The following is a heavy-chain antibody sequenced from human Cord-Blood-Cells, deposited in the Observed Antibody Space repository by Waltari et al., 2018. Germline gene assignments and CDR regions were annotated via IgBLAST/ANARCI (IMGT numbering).Heavy chain of an antibody. J-gene: IGHJ4*02. V-gene: IGHV1-69*04. Sequence: QVQLVQSGAEVKKPGSSVKVSCKASGGTFSSYAISWVRQAPGQGLEWMGGILTTLGIANYAQKFQGRVTSTADESTSTAYMELSSLRSEDTAVYYCARNYYFDYWGQGTLVTVSS. CDR1: GGTFSSYA. CDR3: ARNYYFDY. CDR2: ILTTLGIA.